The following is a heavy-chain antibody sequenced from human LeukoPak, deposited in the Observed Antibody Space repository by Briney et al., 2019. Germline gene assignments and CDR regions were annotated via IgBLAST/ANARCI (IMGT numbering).Heavy chain of an antibody. Sequence: SVKVSCKASGGTFSSYAISWVRQAPGRGLEWMGGIIPIFGTANYAQKFQGRVTITADESTSTAYMELSSLRSEDTAVYYCARKGAVAATFYYYYYGMDVWGQGTTVTVFS. CDR2: IIPIFGTA. CDR1: GGTFSSYA. CDR3: ARKGAVAATFYYYYYGMDV. D-gene: IGHD2-15*01. V-gene: IGHV1-69*13. J-gene: IGHJ6*02.